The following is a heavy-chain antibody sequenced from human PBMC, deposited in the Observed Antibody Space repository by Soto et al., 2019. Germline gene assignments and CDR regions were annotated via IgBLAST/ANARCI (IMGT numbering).Heavy chain of an antibody. J-gene: IGHJ4*02. Sequence: GGSLRLSCAASGFIFTSYAMHWVRQAPGKGLEWVAIISYDGSNKYYADSVRGRFTISRDNSKNTVYLQMNSLTAEDAAVYYCVLVGGFYDTLTGPFDHWAPVALVRVS. CDR2: ISYDGSNK. V-gene: IGHV3-30-3*01. D-gene: IGHD3-9*01. CDR3: VLVGGFYDTLTGPFDH. CDR1: GFIFTSYA.